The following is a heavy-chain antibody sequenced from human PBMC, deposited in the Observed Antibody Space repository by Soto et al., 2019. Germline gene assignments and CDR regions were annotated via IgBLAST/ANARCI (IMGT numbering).Heavy chain of an antibody. CDR2: INTYNGNT. Sequence: QVQLVQSGAEVKNPGASVKVSCKASGYTFTRYGIGWARQAPGQGLEWMGWINTYNGNTNYAQNVQGRVTLTTDTPTSTADMERRSLRSNDTAIYYCAMVDVYVTPSPQDVWGQGTTVIVSS. J-gene: IGHJ6*02. CDR3: AMVDVYVTPSPQDV. V-gene: IGHV1-18*01. CDR1: GYTFTRYG. D-gene: IGHD3-16*01.